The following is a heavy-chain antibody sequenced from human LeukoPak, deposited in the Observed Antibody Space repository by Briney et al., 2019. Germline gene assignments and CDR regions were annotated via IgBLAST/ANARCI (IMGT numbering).Heavy chain of an antibody. CDR3: ARGSGDGPGYYFDY. Sequence: KPSETLSLTCAVYGGSFSGYYWSWIRQPPGKGLEWIGEINHSGSTNYNPSLKSRVTISVDTSKNQFSLKLSSVTAADTAVYYCARGSGDGPGYYFDYWGQGTLVIVSS. D-gene: IGHD2-21*01. J-gene: IGHJ4*02. CDR1: GGSFSGYY. CDR2: INHSGST. V-gene: IGHV4-34*01.